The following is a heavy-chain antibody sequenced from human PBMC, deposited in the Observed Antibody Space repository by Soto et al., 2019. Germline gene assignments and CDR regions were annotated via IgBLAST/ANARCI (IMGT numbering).Heavy chain of an antibody. CDR3: ARHGGPGSYAILYYYYYYMDV. J-gene: IGHJ6*03. CDR1: GGSISSYY. V-gene: IGHV4-59*08. Sequence: PSETLSLTCTVSGGSISSYYWSWIRQPPGKGLEWIGYIYYSGSTNYNPSLKSRVTISVDTSKNQFSLKLSSVTAADTAVYYCARHGGPGSYAILYYYYYYMDVWGKGTTVTVSS. CDR2: IYYSGST. D-gene: IGHD3-16*01.